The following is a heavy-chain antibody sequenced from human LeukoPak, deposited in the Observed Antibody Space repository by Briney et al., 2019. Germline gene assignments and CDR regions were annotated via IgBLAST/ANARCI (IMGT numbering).Heavy chain of an antibody. J-gene: IGHJ4*02. Sequence: SETLSLTCAVSGYSISSGYYWGWIRQPPAKGLEWIGSIYHSGSTYYNPSLKSRVTISVDTSKNQFSLKLSSVTAADTAVYYCASLNYPHYFDYWGQGTLVTVSS. D-gene: IGHD4-11*01. CDR2: IYHSGST. V-gene: IGHV4-38-2*01. CDR1: GYSISSGYY. CDR3: ASLNYPHYFDY.